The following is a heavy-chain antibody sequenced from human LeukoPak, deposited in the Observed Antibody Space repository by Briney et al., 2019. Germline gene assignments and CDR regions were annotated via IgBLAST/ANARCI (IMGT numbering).Heavy chain of an antibody. CDR3: ARGALISALDAFDI. CDR1: GGSFSGYY. Sequence: SETLSLTCAVYGGSFSGYYWSWIRQPPGKGLEWIGEINHSGSTNYNPSLKSRVTISVDTSKNQFSLKLSSVTAADTAVYYCARGALISALDAFDIWGQGTMITVSS. J-gene: IGHJ3*02. CDR2: INHSGST. V-gene: IGHV4-34*01. D-gene: IGHD2/OR15-2a*01.